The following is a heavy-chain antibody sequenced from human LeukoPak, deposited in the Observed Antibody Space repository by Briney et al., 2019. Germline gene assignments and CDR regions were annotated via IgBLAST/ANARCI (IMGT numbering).Heavy chain of an antibody. CDR3: AREDNLGSGSSPIDY. V-gene: IGHV1-46*01. Sequence: KVSCKASGYSHXSDWXHWVRQXPGQGLEXXGXINSGSGSVSHAQKLQGRVTMTRDTSISTAYMDLSRLRSDDTAVYYCAREDNLGSGSSPIDYWGQGTLVTVSS. CDR2: INSGSGSV. J-gene: IGHJ4*02. D-gene: IGHD6-19*01. CDR1: GYSHXSDW.